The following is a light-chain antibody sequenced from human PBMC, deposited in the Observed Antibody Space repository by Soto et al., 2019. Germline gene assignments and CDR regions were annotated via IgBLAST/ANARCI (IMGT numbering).Light chain of an antibody. CDR3: SLFVGAPVI. V-gene: IGLV2-8*01. J-gene: IGLJ2*01. CDR1: STDVGEYDY. CDR2: EVN. Sequence: QYALTQPPSASGSPGQSVTIPCAGTSTDVGEYDYVSWYQQHPGNVPKLIIFEVNKRPSGVPDRFSGSKSGDTASLTVSGLQAEDAADYYCSLFVGAPVIFGGGTNQTV.